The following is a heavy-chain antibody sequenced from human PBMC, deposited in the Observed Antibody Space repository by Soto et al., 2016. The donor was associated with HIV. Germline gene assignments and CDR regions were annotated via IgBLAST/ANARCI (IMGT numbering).Heavy chain of an antibody. V-gene: IGHV1-18*01. Sequence: QVQLVQSGAEVKKPGASVKVSCKTSGYPFNTYGINWVRQAPGQGLEWVGWISIYTGNRDCAPKLQDRVTMTTDTSTTTAYMELRSLRPDDTAVYFCARGREDTAILDYWGQGTLVTVSS. CDR3: ARGREDTAILDY. CDR2: ISIYTGNR. J-gene: IGHJ4*02. D-gene: IGHD5-18*01. CDR1: GYPFNTYG.